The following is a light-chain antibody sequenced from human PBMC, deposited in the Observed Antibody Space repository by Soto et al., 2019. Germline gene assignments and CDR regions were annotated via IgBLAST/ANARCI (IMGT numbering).Light chain of an antibody. CDR1: SSNIGSTY. J-gene: IGLJ2*01. V-gene: IGLV1-47*01. CDR2: RNN. CDR3: AAWDDSLSGVV. Sequence: QSVLTQPPSASGTPGQRVTISCSGSSSNIGSTYVYWYQQLPGTAPKLLIYRNNQRPSGVPDRFSGSKSGTSASLAISGLRSEDEADYYCAAWDDSLSGVVFGGGTKLDVL.